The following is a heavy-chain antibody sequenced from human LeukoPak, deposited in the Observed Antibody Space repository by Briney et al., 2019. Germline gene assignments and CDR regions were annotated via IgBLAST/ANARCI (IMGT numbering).Heavy chain of an antibody. CDR2: IYPGDSDT. CDR1: GYSFTSYW. CDR3: ARRDYCDSNPPTTFDI. D-gene: IGHD3-22*01. V-gene: IGHV5-51*01. J-gene: IGHJ3*02. Sequence: GESLKISCKGSGYSFTSYWIGWVRQMPGKGLEWMGIIYPGDSDTRYSPSFQGQVTISADKSISTAYLQWSSLKASDTAMYYCARRDYCDSNPPTTFDIWGQGTMVTVSS.